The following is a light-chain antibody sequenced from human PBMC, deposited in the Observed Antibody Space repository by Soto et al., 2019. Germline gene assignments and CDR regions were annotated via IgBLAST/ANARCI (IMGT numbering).Light chain of an antibody. Sequence: EIVMTQSPATLSVSPGERATLSCRASQSVSSNLAWYQQKPGQAPRLVIYGASTRATGIPARFSGSGSGTDFTLTISSLQSEDFAVYYCQQYDYWPRTFGQGTKVDIK. CDR1: QSVSSN. CDR3: QQYDYWPRT. J-gene: IGKJ1*01. CDR2: GAS. V-gene: IGKV3-15*01.